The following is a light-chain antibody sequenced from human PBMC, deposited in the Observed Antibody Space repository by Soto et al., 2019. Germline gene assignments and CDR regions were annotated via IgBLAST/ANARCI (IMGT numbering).Light chain of an antibody. CDR3: QQYGSSPGT. V-gene: IGKV3-20*01. CDR1: LSFFSCY. J-gene: IGKJ1*01. CDR2: GAS. Sequence: EIVLTQSPGTLSLSPGERATLSYRASLSFFSCYLALYQQKPGQAPRLLIYGASSRATGISDRFSGSGSGTDFTLTICRLEPEDFAVYYCQQYGSSPGTFGQGTKV.